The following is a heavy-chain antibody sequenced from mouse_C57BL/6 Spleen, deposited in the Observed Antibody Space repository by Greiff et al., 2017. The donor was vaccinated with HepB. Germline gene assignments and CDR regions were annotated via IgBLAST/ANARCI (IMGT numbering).Heavy chain of an antibody. J-gene: IGHJ1*03. CDR1: GFTFSSYA. Sequence: DVHLVESGGGLVKPGGSLKLSCAASGFTFSSYAMSWVRQTPEKRLEWVATISDGGSYTYYPDNVKGRFTISRDNAKNNLYLQMSHLKSEDTAMYYCARERAYEGYFDVWGTGTTVTVSS. V-gene: IGHV5-4*01. CDR3: ARERAYEGYFDV. CDR2: ISDGGSYT. D-gene: IGHD6-5*01.